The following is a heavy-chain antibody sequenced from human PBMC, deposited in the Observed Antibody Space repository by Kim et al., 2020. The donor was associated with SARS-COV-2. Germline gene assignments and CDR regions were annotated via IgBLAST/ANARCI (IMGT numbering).Heavy chain of an antibody. CDR3: ARGRHIAARPRYLNY. D-gene: IGHD6-6*01. V-gene: IGHV4-34*01. CDR1: GGSLSGYY. Sequence: SETLSLTCAVYGGSLSGYYWSWIRQPPGKGLEWIGEINHSGSTNYNPSLKSRVTISVDTSKNQFSLKLRSVTAADTAVYYCARGRHIAARPRYLNYWGQGTLVTVSS. CDR2: INHSGST. J-gene: IGHJ4*02.